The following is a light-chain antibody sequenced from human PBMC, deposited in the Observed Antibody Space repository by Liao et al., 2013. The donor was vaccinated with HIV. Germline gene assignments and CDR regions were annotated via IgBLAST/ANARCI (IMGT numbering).Light chain of an antibody. Sequence: SYELTQPASVSVSPGQTARITCSGDALPKQYAYWYQQKPGQAPVLVIYKDSERPSGIPERFSGSSSGTTVTLTISGVQAEDEADYHCQVWDTSLDSWVFGGGTRLTVL. CDR2: KDS. CDR1: ALPKQY. CDR3: QVWDTSLDSWV. V-gene: IGLV3-25*03. J-gene: IGLJ3*02.